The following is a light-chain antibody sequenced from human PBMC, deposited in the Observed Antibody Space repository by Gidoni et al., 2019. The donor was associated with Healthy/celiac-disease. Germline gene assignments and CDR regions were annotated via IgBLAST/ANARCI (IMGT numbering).Light chain of an antibody. CDR2: DAS. J-gene: IGKJ2*01. Sequence: EIVLTQSPATLSLYPGERATLSCRASQSVSSYLAWYQQKPGQAPRLLIYDASNRATGIPARFSGSGSGTDFTLTISSLEPEDFAVYYCQQRSNWPRTFXQXTKLEIK. CDR1: QSVSSY. V-gene: IGKV3-11*01. CDR3: QQRSNWPRT.